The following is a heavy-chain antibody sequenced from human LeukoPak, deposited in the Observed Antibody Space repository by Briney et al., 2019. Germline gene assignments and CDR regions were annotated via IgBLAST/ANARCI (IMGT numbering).Heavy chain of an antibody. CDR2: IKEDGSEK. Sequence: GGSLRLSCAASGFILSSYWMSWVRQAPGKGLEWVANIKEDGSEKDYVDSVKGRFTISRDNAKNSLYLQMNSLRAEDTAVYYCARDVIARNYYYYMDVWGKGTTVTVSS. CDR3: ARDVIARNYYYYMDV. V-gene: IGHV3-7*01. CDR1: GFILSSYW. D-gene: IGHD2-15*01. J-gene: IGHJ6*03.